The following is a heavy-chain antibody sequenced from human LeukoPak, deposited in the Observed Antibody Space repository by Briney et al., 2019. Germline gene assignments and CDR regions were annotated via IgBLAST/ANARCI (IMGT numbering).Heavy chain of an antibody. V-gene: IGHV4-30-4*01. CDR1: GGSISSGDYY. Sequence: PSKTLSLTCTVSGGSISSGDYYWSWIRQPPGKGLEWIGYIYYSGSTYYNPSLKSRVTISVDTSKNQFSLKLSSVTAADTAVYYCARDLNGHYGSRTSYFDYWGQGTLVTVSS. CDR3: ARDLNGHYGSRTSYFDY. CDR2: IYYSGST. J-gene: IGHJ4*02. D-gene: IGHD3-10*01.